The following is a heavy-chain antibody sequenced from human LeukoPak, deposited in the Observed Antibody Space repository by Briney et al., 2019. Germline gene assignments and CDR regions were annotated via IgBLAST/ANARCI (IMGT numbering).Heavy chain of an antibody. J-gene: IGHJ4*02. D-gene: IGHD3-16*02. CDR3: AKEDSRVWGSYRYTEHVVTDPIDY. Sequence: GGSLRLSCAASGFTFSSYGMHWVRQAPGKGLEWVAFIRYDGSNKYYADSVKGRFTISRDNSKNTLYLQMNSLRAEDTAVYYCAKEDSRVWGSYRYTEHVVTDPIDYWGQGTLVTVSS. CDR1: GFTFSSYG. V-gene: IGHV3-30*02. CDR2: IRYDGSNK.